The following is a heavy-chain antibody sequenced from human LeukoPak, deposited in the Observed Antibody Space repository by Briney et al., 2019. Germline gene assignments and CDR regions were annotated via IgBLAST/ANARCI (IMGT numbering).Heavy chain of an antibody. Sequence: PSETLSLTCTVSGGSISSSSYYWGWVRQPPGKALEWIGEISHSGSTNYNPSLGSRVTISVDASKNQFSLKLNSVTAADTAVYYCATTMYYDILTGYGRYFDYWGQGTLVTVSS. CDR2: ISHSGST. J-gene: IGHJ4*02. CDR1: GGSISSSSYY. V-gene: IGHV4-39*07. D-gene: IGHD3-9*01. CDR3: ATTMYYDILTGYGRYFDY.